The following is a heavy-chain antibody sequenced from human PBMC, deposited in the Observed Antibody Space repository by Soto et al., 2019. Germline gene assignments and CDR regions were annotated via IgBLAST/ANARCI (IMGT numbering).Heavy chain of an antibody. Sequence: PGGSLRLSCAASGFSFSTSTMNWVRQAPGKGLEWVSYISSGSTTIYYADSVKGRFTISRDNGKNSLYLQMNSLRDEDTAVYYCARVRRNDASDYYGMDVWGQGTTATVSS. CDR3: ARVRRNDASDYYGMDV. J-gene: IGHJ6*02. CDR1: GFSFSTST. V-gene: IGHV3-48*02. D-gene: IGHD1-1*01. CDR2: ISSGSTTI.